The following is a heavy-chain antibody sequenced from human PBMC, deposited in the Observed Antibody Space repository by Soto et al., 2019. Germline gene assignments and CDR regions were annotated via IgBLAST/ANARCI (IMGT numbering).Heavy chain of an antibody. CDR2: INPNSGGT. CDR1: GYTFTGYY. D-gene: IGHD3-3*01. V-gene: IGHV1-2*02. CDR3: ATTSGYSYSNWLDP. Sequence: ASVKVSCKASGYTFTGYYMHWVRQAPGQGLEWMGWINPNSGGTNYAQKFQGRVTMTRDTSISTAYMELSRLRSDDRAVYYCATTSGYSYSNWLDPWGQATMVTVYS. J-gene: IGHJ5*02.